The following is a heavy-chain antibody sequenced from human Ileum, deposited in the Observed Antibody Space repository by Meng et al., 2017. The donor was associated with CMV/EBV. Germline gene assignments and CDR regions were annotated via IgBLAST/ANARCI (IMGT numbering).Heavy chain of an antibody. CDR3: ARGYSSSWYY. V-gene: IGHV4-61*01. Sequence: CAVSGGSVSSGRYYWSWIRRPPGKGLEWIGYIYYSGSTNYNPSLKSRVTISVDTSKNQFALKLSSVTAADTAVYYCARGYSSSWYYWGQGTLVTVSS. CDR2: IYYSGST. CDR1: GGSVSSGRYY. J-gene: IGHJ4*02. D-gene: IGHD6-13*01.